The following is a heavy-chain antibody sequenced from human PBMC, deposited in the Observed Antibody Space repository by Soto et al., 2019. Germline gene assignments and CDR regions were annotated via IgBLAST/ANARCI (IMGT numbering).Heavy chain of an antibody. J-gene: IGHJ4*02. V-gene: IGHV4-39*01. CDR2: IHYSGST. Sequence: QLQLQESGPGLEKPSETLSLTCTVSGDSVTISDYYWGWIRQPPGKGLEWIGSIHYSGSTYYNPSLKSRVTISGDTSKKQFSLKLTSVTAADAAVYYCAAHDSGGYYAEYWGQGTLVTVSA. D-gene: IGHD3-22*01. CDR1: GDSVTISDYY. CDR3: AAHDSGGYYAEY.